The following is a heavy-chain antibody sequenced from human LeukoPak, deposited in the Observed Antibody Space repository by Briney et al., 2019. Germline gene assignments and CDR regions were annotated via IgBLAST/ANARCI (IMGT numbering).Heavy chain of an antibody. V-gene: IGHV1-46*01. Sequence: ASVKVSCKASGYTFTSYYMHWVRQAPGQGLEWMGIINPSGGSTSYAQKFQGRVTMTRDTSTSTVYMELSSLRSEDTAVYYCARDLITMVRGVIPYNWFDPWGQGTLVTVSS. D-gene: IGHD3-10*01. CDR1: GYTFTSYY. J-gene: IGHJ5*02. CDR3: ARDLITMVRGVIPYNWFDP. CDR2: INPSGGST.